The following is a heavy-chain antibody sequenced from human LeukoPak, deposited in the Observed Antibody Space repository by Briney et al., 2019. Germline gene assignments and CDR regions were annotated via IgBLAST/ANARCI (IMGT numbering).Heavy chain of an antibody. J-gene: IGHJ6*03. CDR1: GYTFTGDY. Sequence: ASVKVSCKASGYTFTGDYMHWVRQAPGQGREWRGRINSNSGGTNYAQRFQGRVTMSRDTSISTAYMELSRLRSDDTAVYYCAREWLPPNIYYYYYYYMDVWGKGPTVTVSS. D-gene: IGHD5-12*01. V-gene: IGHV1-2*06. CDR3: AREWLPPNIYYYYYYYMDV. CDR2: INSNSGGT.